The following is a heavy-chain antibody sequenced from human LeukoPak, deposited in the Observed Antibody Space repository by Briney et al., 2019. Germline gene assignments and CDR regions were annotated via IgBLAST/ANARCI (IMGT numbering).Heavy chain of an antibody. CDR2: ISYSGNT. J-gene: IGHJ4*02. V-gene: IGHV4-59*01. CDR1: GGSISSYY. CDR3: ARGVGSGYTDY. Sequence: SETLSLTCTVSGGSISSYYWSWIRQPPGKGLEWIGFISYSGNTNYNPSLKSRVTISLDTSKNQFSLKLISVTAAGTAVYYCARGVGSGYTDYWGQGALVTVSS. D-gene: IGHD3-22*01.